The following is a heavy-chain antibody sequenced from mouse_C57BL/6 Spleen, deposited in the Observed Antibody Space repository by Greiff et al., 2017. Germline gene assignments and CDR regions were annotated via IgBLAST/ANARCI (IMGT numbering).Heavy chain of an antibody. Sequence: DVKLQESGGGLVQPGGSMKLSCVASGFTFSNYWMNWVRQSPEKGLEWVAQIRLKSDNYATHYAESVKGRFTISRDDSKSSVYLQMNNLRAEDTGIYYCTDYGWFAYWGQGTLVTVSA. V-gene: IGHV6-3*01. D-gene: IGHD1-1*02. CDR3: TDYGWFAY. J-gene: IGHJ3*01. CDR1: GFTFSNYW. CDR2: IRLKSDNYAT.